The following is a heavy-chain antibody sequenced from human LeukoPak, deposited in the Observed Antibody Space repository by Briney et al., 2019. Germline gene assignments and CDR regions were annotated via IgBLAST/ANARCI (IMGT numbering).Heavy chain of an antibody. CDR2: ISGSGGST. Sequence: HSGGSLGLSCAASGFTFSSYAMSWVRQAPGKGLEWVSAISGSGGSTYYADSVKGRFTISRDNSKNTLYLQMNSLRAEDTAVYYCAKADSSWFSCLNYWGQGTLVTVSS. CDR3: AKADSSWFSCLNY. V-gene: IGHV3-23*01. D-gene: IGHD3-10*01. J-gene: IGHJ4*02. CDR1: GFTFSSYA.